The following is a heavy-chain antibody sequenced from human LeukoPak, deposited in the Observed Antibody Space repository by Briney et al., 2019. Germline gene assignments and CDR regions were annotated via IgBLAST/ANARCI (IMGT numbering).Heavy chain of an antibody. CDR2: IYHSGST. CDR1: GGSISSYY. J-gene: IGHJ4*02. D-gene: IGHD3-10*01. CDR3: ARGKYYYGSGKYYPFDY. Sequence: PSETLSLTCAVSGGSISSYYWSWIRQPPGKGLEWIGYIYHSGSTNYNPSLKSRVTFSVDTSKNQFSLKLSSVTAADTAVYYCARGKYYYGSGKYYPFDYWGQGTLVTVSS. V-gene: IGHV4-59*01.